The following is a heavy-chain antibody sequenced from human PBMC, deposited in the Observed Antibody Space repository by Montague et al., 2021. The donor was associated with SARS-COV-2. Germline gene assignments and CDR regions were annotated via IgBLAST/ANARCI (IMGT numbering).Heavy chain of an antibody. CDR3: ARNTTHGYFDY. V-gene: IGHV3-48*02. CDR1: GFTFSGTYS. D-gene: IGHD1-1*01. J-gene: IGHJ4*02. Sequence: SLRLSCPASGFTFSGTYSMNWVRQAPGKGLEWVAFISSSSSTIYYADSVKGRFTVSRDNAKNSLYLQMNSLRDEDTAVYYCARNTTHGYFDYWGQGTLVTVSS. CDR2: ISSSSSTI.